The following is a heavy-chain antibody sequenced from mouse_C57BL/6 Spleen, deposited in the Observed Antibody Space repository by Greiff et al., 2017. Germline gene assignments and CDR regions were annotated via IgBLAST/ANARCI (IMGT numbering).Heavy chain of an antibody. CDR2: INPGSGGT. D-gene: IGHD2-4*01. CDR3: ARDDYDDGY. Sequence: LQESGAELVRPGTSVKVSCKASGYAFTNYLIEWVKQRPGQGLKWIGVINPGSGGTNYNEKFKGKATLTADKSSSTAYMQLSSLTSEDSAVYFCARDDYDDGYWGQGTLVTVSA. J-gene: IGHJ3*01. CDR1: GYAFTNYL. V-gene: IGHV1-54*01.